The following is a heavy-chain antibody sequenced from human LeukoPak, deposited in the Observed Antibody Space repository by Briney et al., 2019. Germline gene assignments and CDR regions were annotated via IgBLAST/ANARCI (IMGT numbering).Heavy chain of an antibody. V-gene: IGHV5-51*01. CDR2: IYPGDTDN. CDR1: GYSFTNYW. CDR3: ARQLTAGTAIFEY. D-gene: IGHD2-21*02. Sequence: GESLKISCKGYGYSFTNYWIGWLRQMPGKGLEGLGIIYPGDTDNRYSPSFQGQVTISADKSINTAYLQWSSLKASDTAMYYCARQLTAGTAIFEYWGQGTLVSVSS. J-gene: IGHJ4*02.